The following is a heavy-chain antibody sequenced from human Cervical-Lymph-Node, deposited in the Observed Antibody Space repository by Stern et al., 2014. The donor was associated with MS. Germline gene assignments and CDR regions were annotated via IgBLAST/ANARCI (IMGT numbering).Heavy chain of an antibody. Sequence: QLQLQESGPGLVKPSETLSLTCTVSGGSISSSSYYWGWIRQPPGKGLEWLGSIYYSGSTYYNPSLKSRVTISVDTSSNQFSLKLSSVTAADTAVYYCAPSGCSSTSCPNWYFDLWGRGTLVTVSS. V-gene: IGHV4-39*01. D-gene: IGHD2-2*01. CDR1: GGSISSSSYY. J-gene: IGHJ2*01. CDR2: IYYSGST. CDR3: APSGCSSTSCPNWYFDL.